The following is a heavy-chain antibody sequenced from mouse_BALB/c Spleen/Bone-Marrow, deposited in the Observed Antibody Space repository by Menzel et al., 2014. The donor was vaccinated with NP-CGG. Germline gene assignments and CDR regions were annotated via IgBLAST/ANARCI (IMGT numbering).Heavy chain of an antibody. CDR3: ARREQTDSSGPWFAY. D-gene: IGHD3-2*01. Sequence: LVKTGASVKISCRASGYSFTGYYMRWVKQSHGKSLEWIGYISCYNGATSYNQKFKGKATFTVDTSSSTAYMQFNSLTSEDSAVYYCARREQTDSSGPWFAYWGQGTLVTVSA. CDR2: ISCYNGAT. CDR1: GYSFTGYY. J-gene: IGHJ3*01. V-gene: IGHV1S34*01.